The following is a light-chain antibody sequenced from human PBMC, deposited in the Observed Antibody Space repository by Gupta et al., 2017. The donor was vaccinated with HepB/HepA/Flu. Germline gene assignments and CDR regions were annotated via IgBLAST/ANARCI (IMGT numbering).Light chain of an antibody. CDR3: QQRNNRPLT. CDR1: QSLSSY. V-gene: IGKV3-11*01. Sequence: EIASTQSPATLSLSSGERAVLSCKARQSLSSYLSWYQPRPGQAPRLLIYATSNMATGIPARFSGSGSGTDFTLIISSLEPEDFAVYYCQQRNNRPLTFGGGTKLEIK. CDR2: ATS. J-gene: IGKJ4*01.